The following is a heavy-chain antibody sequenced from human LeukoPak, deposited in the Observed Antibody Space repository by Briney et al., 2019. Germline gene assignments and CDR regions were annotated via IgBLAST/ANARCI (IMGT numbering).Heavy chain of an antibody. Sequence: GGSLRLSCAASGFKFSDYGMSWVRQAPGKGLEWVSGINWNADSTGYADSVKGRFTISKDNAKNSLFLQMNSLRAEDAAMYYCARAILSDPKYYGMDVWGQGTTVTVSS. V-gene: IGHV3-20*04. CDR2: INWNADST. CDR1: GFKFSDYG. D-gene: IGHD3-9*01. J-gene: IGHJ6*02. CDR3: ARAILSDPKYYGMDV.